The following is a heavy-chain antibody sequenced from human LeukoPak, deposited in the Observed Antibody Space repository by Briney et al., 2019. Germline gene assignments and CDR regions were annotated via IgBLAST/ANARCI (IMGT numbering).Heavy chain of an antibody. CDR2: IIPIFGTA. CDR3: ARAGYYYGSGGFYMDV. D-gene: IGHD3-10*01. Sequence: GASVKVSCKASGGTFSSYAISWVRQAPGQGLEWMEGIIPIFGTANYAQKFQGRVTITADESTSTAYMELSSLRSEDTAVYYCARAGYYYGSGGFYMDVWGKGTTVTVSS. CDR1: GGTFSSYA. J-gene: IGHJ6*03. V-gene: IGHV1-69*13.